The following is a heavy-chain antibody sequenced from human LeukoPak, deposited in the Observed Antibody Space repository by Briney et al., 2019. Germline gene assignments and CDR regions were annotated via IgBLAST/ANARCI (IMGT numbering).Heavy chain of an antibody. CDR2: IYYTGNT. Sequence: SETLSLTCTVSGGAISYYYWNWIRQPPGKGLEWIGYIYYTGNTNYNPSLKSRVTISVDTSKNQFSLKLSSVTAADTAVYYCARGEVWFGDSYMDVWGKGTTVTVSS. CDR1: GGAISYYY. V-gene: IGHV4-59*01. D-gene: IGHD3-10*01. CDR3: ARGEVWFGDSYMDV. J-gene: IGHJ6*03.